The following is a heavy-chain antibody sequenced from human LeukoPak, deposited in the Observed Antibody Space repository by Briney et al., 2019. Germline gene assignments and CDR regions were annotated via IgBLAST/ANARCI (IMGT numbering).Heavy chain of an antibody. CDR2: IFPIFGTA. Sequence: SVKVSCKASGGTFNSYAINWVRQAPGQGLEWMGRIFPIFGTANYAQKFQGRVTITTDESTSTAYMELSSLRSEDTAVYYCARGRRYYMDVWGKGTTVTVSS. CDR1: GGTFNSYA. J-gene: IGHJ6*03. V-gene: IGHV1-69*05. CDR3: ARGRRYYMDV.